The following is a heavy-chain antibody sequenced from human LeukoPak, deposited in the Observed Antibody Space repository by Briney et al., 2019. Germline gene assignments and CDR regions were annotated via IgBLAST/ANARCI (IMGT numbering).Heavy chain of an antibody. CDR1: GGSMSPYY. J-gene: IGHJ5*02. CDR2: IHYGGSS. CDR3: ARSFAYSSSRFDP. D-gene: IGHD6-13*01. Sequence: KSSETLSLTCSVSGGSMSPYYWNWIRQPPGKGLEWVGYIHYGGSSNYNPSLKSRVTMSLDTSKNQVSLKLTSVTAADTAVYYCARSFAYSSSRFDPWGQGTLVTVSS. V-gene: IGHV4-59*08.